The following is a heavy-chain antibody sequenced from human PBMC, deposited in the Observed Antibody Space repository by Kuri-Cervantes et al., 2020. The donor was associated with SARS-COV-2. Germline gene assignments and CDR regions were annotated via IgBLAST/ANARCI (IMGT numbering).Heavy chain of an antibody. CDR3: AKDLSGSYYFDY. CDR2: IGGSSGST. Sequence: GGSLKISCAASGFTFSSYAMSWVRQAPGKGLEWVSAIGGSSGSTYYADSVKGRFTISRDNSKNTLYLQMNSLRAEDTAVYYCAKDLSGSYYFDYWGQGTLVTVSS. J-gene: IGHJ4*02. CDR1: GFTFSSYA. D-gene: IGHD1-26*01. V-gene: IGHV3-23*01.